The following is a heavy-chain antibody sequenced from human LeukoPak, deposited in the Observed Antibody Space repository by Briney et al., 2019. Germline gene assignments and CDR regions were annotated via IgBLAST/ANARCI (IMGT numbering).Heavy chain of an antibody. CDR1: GYTLSTYA. Sequence: GASVKVSCKASGYTLSTYAISWVQQAPGQGLEWMGWISAYTGNTRYTQNLQGRVIMTTDTSANTAYMEVRSLRSDDTAMYYCARDLGDDISGVGYFDYWGHGTLVTVSS. V-gene: IGHV1-18*01. CDR3: ARDLGDDISGVGYFDY. J-gene: IGHJ4*01. CDR2: ISAYTGNT. D-gene: IGHD3-22*01.